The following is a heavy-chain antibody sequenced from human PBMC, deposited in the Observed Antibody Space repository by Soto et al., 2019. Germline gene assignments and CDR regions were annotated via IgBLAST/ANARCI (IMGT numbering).Heavy chain of an antibody. CDR2: INSDGSST. D-gene: IGHD6-13*01. V-gene: IGHV3-74*01. CDR3: ARGGGTSSWYTLRGPGYCYGMDV. Sequence: GGSLRLSCAASGFTCSSYWMHWVRQAPGKGLVWVSRINSDGSSTSYADSVKGRFTISRDNAKNTLYLQMNSLRAEDTAVYYCARGGGTSSWYTLRGPGYCYGMDVWGQGTTVTVSS. J-gene: IGHJ6*02. CDR1: GFTCSSYW.